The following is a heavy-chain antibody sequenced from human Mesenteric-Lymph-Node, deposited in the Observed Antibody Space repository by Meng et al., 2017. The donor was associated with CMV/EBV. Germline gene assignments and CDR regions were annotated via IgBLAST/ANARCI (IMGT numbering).Heavy chain of an antibody. CDR2: IYPDDSKT. CDR3: ARRSYGIDAYFGF. Sequence: CTCSGYPFTYYWIGWVRQMPGQGLGWMGIIYPDDSKTRYSPSFQGQVSISADKSISTAYLQWSSLKASDTAMYYCARRSYGIDAYFGFWGQGTLVTVSS. CDR1: GYPFTYYW. V-gene: IGHV5-51*01. D-gene: IGHD1-26*01. J-gene: IGHJ4*02.